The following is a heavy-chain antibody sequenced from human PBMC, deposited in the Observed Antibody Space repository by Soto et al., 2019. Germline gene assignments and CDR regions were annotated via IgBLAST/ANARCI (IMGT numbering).Heavy chain of an antibody. CDR2: IYYSGST. V-gene: IGHV4-31*03. J-gene: IGHJ4*02. CDR1: GGSISSGGYY. Sequence: SETLSLTCTVSGGSISSGGYYWSWIRQHPGKGLEWIGYIYYSGSTYYNPSLKSRVTISVDTSKNQFSLKLSSVTAADTAVYYCARGEYDILTGYYRVSFDYWGQGTLVPVSS. D-gene: IGHD3-9*01. CDR3: ARGEYDILTGYYRVSFDY.